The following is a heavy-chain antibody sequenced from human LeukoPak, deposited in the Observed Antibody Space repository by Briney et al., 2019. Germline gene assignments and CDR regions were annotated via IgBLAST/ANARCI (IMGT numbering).Heavy chain of an antibody. CDR3: RATYYDFWSGYFFDY. CDR2: IGTAGDT. Sequence: GGSLRLSCAASGFTFSSYDMHWVRQATGKGLEWVSAIGTAGDTYYPGSVKGLFTISRENAKNSLYLQMNSLRAGDTAVYYCRATYYDFWSGYFFDYWGQGTLVTVSS. V-gene: IGHV3-13*01. CDR1: GFTFSSYD. J-gene: IGHJ4*02. D-gene: IGHD3-3*01.